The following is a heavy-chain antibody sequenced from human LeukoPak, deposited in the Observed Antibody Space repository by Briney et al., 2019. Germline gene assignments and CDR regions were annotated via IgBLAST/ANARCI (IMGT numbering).Heavy chain of an antibody. V-gene: IGHV1-18*01. Sequence: ASVKVSCRASGYTFVRFGLSWVRQAPGQGLEWMGWISAYNGDTHYAQNLQGRVTMTTDTSTSTAYMELRSLRSDDTAVYYCARGLVEMATTFDYWGQGTLVTVSS. CDR3: ARGLVEMATTFDY. CDR1: GYTFVRFG. D-gene: IGHD5-24*01. J-gene: IGHJ4*02. CDR2: ISAYNGDT.